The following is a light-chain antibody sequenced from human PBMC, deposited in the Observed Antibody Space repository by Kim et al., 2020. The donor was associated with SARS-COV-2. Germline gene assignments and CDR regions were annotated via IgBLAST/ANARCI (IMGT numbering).Light chain of an antibody. CDR2: DVT. V-gene: IGLV2-14*01. Sequence: QSALTQPASVSGSPGQSITISCTGTSSDVGDYNYVSWYQQQPGKATKLMIYDVTKRPSGVSNRFSGSKSSNTASLTISGLQTEDEADYYCSSYGGNFVLFGGGTQLTVL. CDR3: SSYGGNFVL. J-gene: IGLJ2*01. CDR1: SSDVGDYNY.